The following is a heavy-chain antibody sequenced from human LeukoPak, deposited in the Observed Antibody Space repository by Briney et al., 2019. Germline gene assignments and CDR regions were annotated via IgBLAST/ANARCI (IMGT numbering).Heavy chain of an antibody. Sequence: PAGGSLRLSCAASGFTFSDSFMSWVRQAPGKGLEWVGRSRNKADSHTAEYAASVKGRFTISRDESKNSLYLQISSLETEDAAVYYCATSSWYRLAYWGQGSLVTVSS. J-gene: IGHJ4*02. V-gene: IGHV3-72*01. CDR1: GFTFSDSF. CDR3: ATSSWYRLAY. D-gene: IGHD6-13*01. CDR2: SRNKADSHTA.